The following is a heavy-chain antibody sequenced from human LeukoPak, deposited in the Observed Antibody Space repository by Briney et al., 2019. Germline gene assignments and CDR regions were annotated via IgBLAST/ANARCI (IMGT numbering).Heavy chain of an antibody. CDR2: ASGSSGST. J-gene: IGHJ4*02. Sequence: GGSLRLSCAASGFTFNSYAMSWVRQAPGKGLEWVSTASGSSGSTYYADSVKGRFTISRDNSKNPLYLQMNSLRVEDTAVYYCAKLVGAKPFDSWGQGTLVTVSS. CDR1: GFTFNSYA. D-gene: IGHD1-26*01. V-gene: IGHV3-23*01. CDR3: AKLVGAKPFDS.